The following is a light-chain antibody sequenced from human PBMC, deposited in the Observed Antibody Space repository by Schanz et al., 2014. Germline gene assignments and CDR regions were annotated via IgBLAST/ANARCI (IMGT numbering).Light chain of an antibody. CDR2: SNN. CDR1: SSNIGSNT. J-gene: IGLJ1*01. CDR3: HSYDTTLAGQV. Sequence: QSVLTQPPSASGTSGQRVSISCSGSSSNIGSNTVSWYQQLPGRAPKLLIYSNNNRPSGVPDRFSGSKSGTSASLVITGLQADDEADYFCHSYDTTLAGQVFGTGTKLTVL. V-gene: IGLV1-44*01.